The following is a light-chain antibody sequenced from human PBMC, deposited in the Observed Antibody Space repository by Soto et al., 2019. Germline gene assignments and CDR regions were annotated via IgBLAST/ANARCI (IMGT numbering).Light chain of an antibody. CDR3: ASWDYGLNGPV. V-gene: IGLV1-36*01. CDR2: FDD. Sequence: QSVLTQPPSVSAAPRQRVTISCSGSSSNIGSNTVSWDQQIPGKTPQLLIFFDDLLSSGVSDRFSGSKSGASASLAISGLQSDDEAEYYCASWDYGLNGPVFGGGTKLTVL. CDR1: SSNIGSNT. J-gene: IGLJ2*01.